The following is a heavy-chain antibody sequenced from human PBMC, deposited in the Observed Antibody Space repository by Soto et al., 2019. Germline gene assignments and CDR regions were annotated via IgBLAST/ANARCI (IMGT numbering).Heavy chain of an antibody. V-gene: IGHV3-23*01. CDR1: GFTFSSYA. D-gene: IGHD1-26*01. Sequence: GGSLRLSCAASGFTFSSYAMSWVRQAPGKGLEWVSAISGSGGSTYYADSVKGRFTISRDNSKNTLYLQMNSLRAEDTAVYYCAKSTGALGWELLFAFDIWGQGTMVTVSS. CDR2: ISGSGGST. CDR3: AKSTGALGWELLFAFDI. J-gene: IGHJ3*02.